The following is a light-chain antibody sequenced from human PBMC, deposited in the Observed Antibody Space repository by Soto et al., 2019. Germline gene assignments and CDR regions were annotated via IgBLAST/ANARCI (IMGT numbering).Light chain of an antibody. CDR3: QQYGNLLWT. J-gene: IGKJ1*01. V-gene: IGKV3-20*01. CDR2: GAS. CDR1: QSVSSY. Sequence: EIVLTQSPATLSLSPGERATLSCRASQSVSSYLAWYQQKPGQAPRLLIYGASIRATGIPDRFSGSGPGTDFTLTISRLESEDFAVYYCQQYGNLLWTFGQGTKVDIK.